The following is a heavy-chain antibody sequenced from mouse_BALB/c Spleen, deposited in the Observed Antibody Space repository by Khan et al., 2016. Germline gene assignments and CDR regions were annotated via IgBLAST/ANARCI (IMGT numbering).Heavy chain of an antibody. V-gene: IGHV9-3-1*01. CDR2: INTFTGEP. J-gene: IGHJ3*01. CDR3: AVGGGYGGFAY. D-gene: IGHD1-1*02. Sequence: QIQLVQSGPELKKPGETVKISCKASGYTFTNYGMNWVKQAPGKGLKWMGWINTFTGEPTYADDFKGRFAFSLQTSASTAYLQINNLKHEDTAAYFCAVGGGYGGFAYWGQGTLVTVSA. CDR1: GYTFTNYG.